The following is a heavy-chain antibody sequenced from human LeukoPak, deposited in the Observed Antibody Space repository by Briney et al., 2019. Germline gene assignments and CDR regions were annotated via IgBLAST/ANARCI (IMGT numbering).Heavy chain of an antibody. Sequence: SETLSLTCTVSGYSISSGYYWGWIRQPPGKGLEWIGSIYHSGSTYYNPSLKSRVTISVDTSNNQFSLKLSSVTAADTAVYYCARDPYYYDSSGSQRGDAFDIRAQGTMVTVSS. CDR1: GYSISSGYY. CDR3: ARDPYYYDSSGSQRGDAFDI. V-gene: IGHV4-38-2*02. CDR2: IYHSGST. J-gene: IGHJ3*02. D-gene: IGHD3-22*01.